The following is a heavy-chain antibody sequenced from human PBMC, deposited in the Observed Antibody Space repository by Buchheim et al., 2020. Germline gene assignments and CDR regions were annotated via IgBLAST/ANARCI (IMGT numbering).Heavy chain of an antibody. V-gene: IGHV4-34*01. Sequence: QVQLQQWGAGLLKPSETLSLTCAVYGGSFSGYYWSWIRQPPGKGLEWIGEINHSGSTNYNPSLKSRVTISVDTSKNQFSMKLSSVTAADTAVYYCATTRVVGGYHDREGDYWGQGTL. CDR2: INHSGST. CDR1: GGSFSGYY. D-gene: IGHD3-22*01. CDR3: ATTRVVGGYHDREGDY. J-gene: IGHJ4*02.